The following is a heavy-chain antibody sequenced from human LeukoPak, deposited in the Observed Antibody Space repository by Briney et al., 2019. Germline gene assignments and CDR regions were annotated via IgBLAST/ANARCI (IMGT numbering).Heavy chain of an antibody. CDR2: IKQDGSEK. J-gene: IGHJ2*01. CDR3: ARARGDGYQWYFDL. Sequence: PGGSLRPSCAASGFTFSSYWMNWVRQAPGKGLEWVANIKQDGSEKNYVDFVKGRFTISRDNAKNSLDLQMNSLRAEDTAMYYCARARGDGYQWYFDLWGRGTLVT. CDR1: GFTFSSYW. D-gene: IGHD5-24*01. V-gene: IGHV3-7*01.